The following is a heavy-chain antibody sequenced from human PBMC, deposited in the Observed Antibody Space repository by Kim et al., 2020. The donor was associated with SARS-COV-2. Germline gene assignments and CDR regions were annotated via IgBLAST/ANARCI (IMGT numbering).Heavy chain of an antibody. CDR2: VSSGSTTI. J-gene: IGHJ6*02. CDR3: ARDAGPAAGQRALDV. D-gene: IGHD2-2*01. V-gene: IGHV3-48*02. CDR1: GFTFSHYA. Sequence: GGSLRLSCSASGFTFSHYAFNWVRQPPGKGLEWVSYVSSGSTTIYYRDSVKGRFTISRDNAKNTVFLQLNRLRDEDMAVYYCARDAGPAAGQRALDVWG.